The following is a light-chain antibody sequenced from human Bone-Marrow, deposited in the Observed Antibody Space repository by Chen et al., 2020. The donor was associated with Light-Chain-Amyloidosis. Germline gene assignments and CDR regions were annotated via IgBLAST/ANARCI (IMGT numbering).Light chain of an antibody. Sequence: DIQLTQPPSSLSASVGDRVTITCRASQSIDTYLNWYQQKPGKAPQLLIYVASSLHTGVPSRFSGSGSGTDFTLTISSLQPEDFATYYCQQSYGSLKSFGQGTRLEIK. J-gene: IGKJ2*03. CDR3: QQSYGSLKS. CDR2: VAS. V-gene: IGKV1-39*01. CDR1: QSIDTY.